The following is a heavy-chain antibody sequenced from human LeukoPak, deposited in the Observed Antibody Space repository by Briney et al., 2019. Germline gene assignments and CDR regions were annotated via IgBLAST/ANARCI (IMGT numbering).Heavy chain of an antibody. CDR2: ISSSGSTI. Sequence: GGSLRLSCAASGFTFSDYYMSWIRQAPGKGLEWVSYISSSGSTIYYADSVKGRFTISRDNAKNSLYLQMNSLRAEDTAVYYCARALEMATFGRRGHAFDIWGQGTMVTVSS. J-gene: IGHJ3*02. V-gene: IGHV3-11*04. D-gene: IGHD5-24*01. CDR1: GFTFSDYY. CDR3: ARALEMATFGRRGHAFDI.